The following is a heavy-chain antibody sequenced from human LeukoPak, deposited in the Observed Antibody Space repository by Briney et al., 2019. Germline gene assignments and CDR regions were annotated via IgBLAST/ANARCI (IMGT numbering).Heavy chain of an antibody. CDR3: ARDLAYYNFWSGYPLYYFDY. CDR2: INPSGGST. Sequence: ASEKVSYKASGYTFTSYYMHWVRQAPGQGLEWMGIINPSGGSTSYAQKFQGRVTMTRDTSTSTVYMELSSLRSEDTAVYYCARDLAYYNFWSGYPLYYFDYWGQGTLVTVSS. J-gene: IGHJ4*02. V-gene: IGHV1-46*01. CDR1: GYTFTSYY. D-gene: IGHD3-3*01.